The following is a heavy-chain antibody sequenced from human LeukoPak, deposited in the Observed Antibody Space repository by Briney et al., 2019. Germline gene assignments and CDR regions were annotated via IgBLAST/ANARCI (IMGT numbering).Heavy chain of an antibody. CDR2: INPNSGGT. CDR3: ARERGTIAVAGTSFWFDP. CDR1: GYTFSNHD. V-gene: IGHV1-2*02. J-gene: IGHJ5*02. D-gene: IGHD6-19*01. Sequence: GASVKVSCKASGYTFSNHDMHWVRQAPGQRLEWMGWINPNSGGTNYAQKFQGRVTMTRDTSISTAYMELSRLRSDDTAVYYCARERGTIAVAGTSFWFDPWGQGTLVTVSS.